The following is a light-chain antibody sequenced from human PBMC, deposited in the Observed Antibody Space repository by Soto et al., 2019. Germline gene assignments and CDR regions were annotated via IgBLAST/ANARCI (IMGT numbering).Light chain of an antibody. J-gene: IGKJ5*01. CDR3: MQPLQTLIT. Sequence: EIVLTQSPLSLSVSPGEPASISFRSSQSLTHSSGYNYLDWYLLKSGQPPQLVIYLGSNRGSGVPDRFSGSGSGTHFTLTISRVETEDAGVYFCMQPLQTLITFGQGTRLEIK. CDR2: LGS. V-gene: IGKV2-28*01. CDR1: QSLTHSSGYNY.